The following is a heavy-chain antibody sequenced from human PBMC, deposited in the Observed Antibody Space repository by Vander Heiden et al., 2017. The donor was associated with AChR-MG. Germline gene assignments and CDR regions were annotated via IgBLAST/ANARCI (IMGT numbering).Heavy chain of an antibody. D-gene: IGHD6-19*01. CDR1: GGSISSSSYY. CDR2: IYYSGST. Sequence: QLQLQESGPGLVKPSETLSLTCTVPGGSISSSSYYWGWIRQPPGKGLEWIGSIYYSGSTYYNPSLKSRVTISVDTSKNQFSLKLSSVTAADTAVYYCARQAYDSSGWYDYWGQGTLVTVSS. CDR3: ARQAYDSSGWYDY. V-gene: IGHV4-39*01. J-gene: IGHJ4*02.